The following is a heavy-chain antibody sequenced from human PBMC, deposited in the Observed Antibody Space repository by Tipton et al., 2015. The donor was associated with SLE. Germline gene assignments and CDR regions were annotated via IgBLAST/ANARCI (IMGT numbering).Heavy chain of an antibody. CDR1: GGSFSGYY. J-gene: IGHJ4*02. V-gene: IGHV4-34*01. D-gene: IGHD2-21*01. CDR3: ARDPIGGRDY. Sequence: TLSLTCAVYGGSFSGYYWSWIRQPPGKGLEWIGEINHSGSTNYNPSLKSRVTISVDTSKNQFSLKLSSVTAADTAVYYCARDPIGGRDYWGQGTLVTVSS. CDR2: INHSGST.